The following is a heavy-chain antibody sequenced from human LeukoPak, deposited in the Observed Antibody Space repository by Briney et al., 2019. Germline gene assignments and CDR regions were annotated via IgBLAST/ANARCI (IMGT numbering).Heavy chain of an antibody. D-gene: IGHD3-22*01. CDR1: GFSVGSNY. V-gene: IGHV3-21*04. Sequence: GGSLRLSCAASGFSVGSNYMNWVRQAPGKGLEWVSSISSSSSYIYYADSVKGRFTISRDNAKNSLYLQMNSLRAEDTALYYCAKDRGHYYDSSGYYIDSSGAFDIWGQGTMVTVSS. CDR2: ISSSSSYI. CDR3: AKDRGHYYDSSGYYIDSSGAFDI. J-gene: IGHJ3*02.